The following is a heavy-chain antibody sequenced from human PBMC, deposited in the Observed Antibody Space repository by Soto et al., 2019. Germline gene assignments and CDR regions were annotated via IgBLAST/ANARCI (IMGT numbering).Heavy chain of an antibody. D-gene: IGHD3-9*01. Sequence: GASVKVSCKASGGTFSSYAISWVRQAPGQGLEWMGGIIPIFGTANYAQKFQGRVTITADESTSTAYMELSSLRAEDTALYYCARGLLSNEIQDVWGKGTTVTVSS. V-gene: IGHV1-69*13. CDR1: GGTFSSYA. CDR3: ARGLLSNEIQDV. J-gene: IGHJ6*04. CDR2: IIPIFGTA.